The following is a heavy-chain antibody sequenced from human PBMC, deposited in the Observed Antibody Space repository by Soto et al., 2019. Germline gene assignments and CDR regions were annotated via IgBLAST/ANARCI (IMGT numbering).Heavy chain of an antibody. J-gene: IGHJ2*01. D-gene: IGHD4-17*01. CDR2: INHSGST. CDR1: GGSFSGYY. V-gene: IGHV4-34*01. CDR3: AAHLKTTVTAYWYFDL. Sequence: SETLSLTCAVYGGSFSGYYWSWIRQPPGKGLEWIGEINHSGSTNSNPSLKSRVSISVDTSKKQFSLKLSSVTAADTAVYYCAAHLKTTVTAYWYFDLWGRGTLVTVSS.